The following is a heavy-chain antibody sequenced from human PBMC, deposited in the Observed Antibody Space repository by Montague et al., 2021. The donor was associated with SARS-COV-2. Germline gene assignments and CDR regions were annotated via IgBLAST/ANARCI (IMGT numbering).Heavy chain of an antibody. CDR1: GGSFSGYY. CDR3: ARGSRQWLVRPPHYYYFDY. J-gene: IGHJ4*02. CDR2: INHSGST. D-gene: IGHD6-19*01. V-gene: IGHV4-34*01. Sequence: SETLSLTCAVYGGSFSGYYWSWIRQPPGKGLEWIGEINHSGSTNYNPSLKSRVTISVDTSKNQFSLKLNSVTAADTAVYYCARGSRQWLVRPPHYYYFDYWGQGTLVTVSS.